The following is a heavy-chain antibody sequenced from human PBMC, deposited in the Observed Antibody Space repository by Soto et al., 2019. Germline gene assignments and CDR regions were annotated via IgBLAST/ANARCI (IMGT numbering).Heavy chain of an antibody. CDR1: GYTFTSYD. CDR2: MNPNSGNT. J-gene: IGHJ6*03. CDR3: ARGDLDCSGGSCYRYMDV. V-gene: IGHV1-8*01. D-gene: IGHD2-15*01. Sequence: ASVKVSCKASGYTFTSYDINWVRQATGQGLEWMGWMNPNSGNTDYAQKFQGRVTMTRNTSISTAYMELSSLRSEDTAVYYCARGDLDCSGGSCYRYMDVWGKGTTVTVSS.